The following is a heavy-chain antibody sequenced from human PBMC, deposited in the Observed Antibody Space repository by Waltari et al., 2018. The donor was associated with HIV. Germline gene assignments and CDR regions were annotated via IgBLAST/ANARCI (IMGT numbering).Heavy chain of an antibody. CDR3: ARGGLAISPAGTRLYTGMDV. D-gene: IGHD6-13*01. CDR1: GFPFSTNL. J-gene: IGHJ6*02. CDR2: IYYDGNNK. Sequence: QVHLVESVGGVVQPGGSLKPSCAASGFPFSTNLLHWVGEAPGKGLEWVTFIYYDGNNKNYADSVKGRFTISRDNSKKTLYLQMNSLRHEDTAVYYCARGGLAISPAGTRLYTGMDVWGQGTTVTVSS. V-gene: IGHV3-30*02.